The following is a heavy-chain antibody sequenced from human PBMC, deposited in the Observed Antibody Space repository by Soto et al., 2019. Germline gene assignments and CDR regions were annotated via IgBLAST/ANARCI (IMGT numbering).Heavy chain of an antibody. D-gene: IGHD6-13*01. CDR2: INHSGST. Sequence: PSETLSLTCAVYGGSFSGYYWSWIRQPPGTGLELIGEINHSGSTNYNPSLKSRVTISVDTSRSQHSLVLTFVTVADTAIYYCARSIGFARSWRVSLLNNWFDPWGQGTLVTVFS. CDR3: ARSIGFARSWRVSLLNNWFDP. J-gene: IGHJ5*02. CDR1: GGSFSGYY. V-gene: IGHV4-34*01.